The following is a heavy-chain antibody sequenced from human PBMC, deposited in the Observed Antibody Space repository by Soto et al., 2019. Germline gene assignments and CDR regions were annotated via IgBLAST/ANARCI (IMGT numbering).Heavy chain of an antibody. CDR3: ARDNWNYEGPIYYYYYMDV. CDR1: GFTFSSYW. Sequence: GGSLRLSCAASGFTFSSYWMHWVRQAPGKGLVWVSRINSDGSSTSYADSVKGRFTISRDNAKNTLYLQMNSLRAEDTAVYYCARDNWNYEGPIYYYYYMDVWGKGTTVTVSS. J-gene: IGHJ6*03. CDR2: INSDGSST. D-gene: IGHD1-7*01. V-gene: IGHV3-74*01.